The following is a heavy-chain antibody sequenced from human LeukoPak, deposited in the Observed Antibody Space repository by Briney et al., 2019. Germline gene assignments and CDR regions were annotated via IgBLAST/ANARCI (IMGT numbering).Heavy chain of an antibody. CDR1: GXSFISYC. Sequence: GESLKISFKGSGXSFISYCIGWVRQMPGKGLEWMGIIYPGDSDTRYSPSFQGQATMSADKSISTAYLQWSSLKASDTAMYYYAKYYEFSSSSEVGFDYWGQGTLVTVSS. D-gene: IGHD3-3*01. CDR3: AKYYEFSSSSEVGFDY. V-gene: IGHV5-51*01. J-gene: IGHJ4*02. CDR2: IYPGDSDT.